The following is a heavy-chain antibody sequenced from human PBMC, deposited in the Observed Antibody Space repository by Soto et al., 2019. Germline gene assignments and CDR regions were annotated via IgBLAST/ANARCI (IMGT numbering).Heavy chain of an antibody. J-gene: IGHJ6*03. CDR2: ISWNSGRI. CDR1: GFAFDKYA. D-gene: IGHD1-26*01. CDR3: AKDLVLTSLYYMEV. V-gene: IGHV3-9*01. Sequence: PGGSLRLSCVASGFAFDKYAMHWVRQAPGKGLEWVSGISWNSGRIDYADFVKGRFTTSRDNAKNSLYLQMNSLRAEDTALYYCAKDLVLTSLYYMEVWGKGTMVTVSS.